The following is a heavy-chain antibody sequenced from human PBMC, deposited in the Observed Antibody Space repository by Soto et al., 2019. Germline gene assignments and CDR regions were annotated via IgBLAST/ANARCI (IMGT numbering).Heavy chain of an antibody. D-gene: IGHD2-15*01. CDR3: AKGVVVVAATRIPIPSPFDY. CDR2: ISGSGGST. J-gene: IGHJ4*02. CDR1: GFTFSSYA. Sequence: GGSLRLSCAASGFTFSSYAMSWVRQAPGKGLEWVSAISGSGGSTYYADSVKGRFTISRDNSKNTLYLQMNSLRAEDTAVYYCAKGVVVVAATRIPIPSPFDYWGQGTLVTVSS. V-gene: IGHV3-23*01.